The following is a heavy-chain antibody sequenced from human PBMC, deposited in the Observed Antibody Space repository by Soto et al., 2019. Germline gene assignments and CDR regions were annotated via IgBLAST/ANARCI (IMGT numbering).Heavy chain of an antibody. V-gene: IGHV2-70*01. CDR2: IDWDDDK. CDR1: GFSLSTSGMC. Sequence: GPTLVNPTQTLTLTCTFSGFSLSTSGMCVSWIRQPPGKALEWLALIDWDDDKYYSTSLKTRLTISKDTSKNQVVLTMTNMDPVDTATYYCAPSMTTVTTNPFDYWGQGTLVTVYS. D-gene: IGHD4-17*01. CDR3: APSMTTVTTNPFDY. J-gene: IGHJ4*02.